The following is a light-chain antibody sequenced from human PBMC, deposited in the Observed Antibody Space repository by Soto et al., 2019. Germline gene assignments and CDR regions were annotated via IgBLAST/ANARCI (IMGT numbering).Light chain of an antibody. CDR1: SSNIGNNA. V-gene: IGLV1-36*01. CDR3: AAWDDSRNGP. CDR2: YDD. J-gene: IGLJ2*01. Sequence: QSVLTQPPSVSEAPRQRVTISCSGSSSNIGNNAVNWYQQLPGKAPKLLIYYDDLLPSGVSDRFSGSKSGTSASLAISGLQSEDEADYYCAAWDDSRNGPFGGGTKLTVL.